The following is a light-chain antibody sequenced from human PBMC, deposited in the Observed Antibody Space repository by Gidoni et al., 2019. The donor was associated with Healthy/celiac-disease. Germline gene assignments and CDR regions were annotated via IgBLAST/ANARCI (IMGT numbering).Light chain of an antibody. V-gene: IGKV1-5*03. Sequence: DIQMTQSPSTLSASVGDRVTITCRASQSISSWLAWYQQKPRQAPKLLIYKASSLESGVPSRFRGSGSGKEFTLTISSLQPDDFATYYCQQYNSYSPPWTFGHGTKVEIK. J-gene: IGKJ1*01. CDR3: QQYNSYSPPWT. CDR1: QSISSW. CDR2: KAS.